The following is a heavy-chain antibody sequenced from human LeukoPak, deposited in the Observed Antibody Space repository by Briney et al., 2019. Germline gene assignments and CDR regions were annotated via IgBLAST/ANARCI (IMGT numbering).Heavy chain of an antibody. V-gene: IGHV1-2*06. CDR1: EYTFTTYY. CDR3: ARGSGRYYVGYWYFDL. D-gene: IGHD3-10*01. Sequence: GASVKVSCKASEYTFTTYYIHWVRQAPGQGLESMGRINPGSGGTNYAQKFQGRVTMTGDTSISTAYMELSRLRSDDTAVYYCARGSGRYYVGYWYFDLWGRGTLVTVSS. CDR2: INPGSGGT. J-gene: IGHJ2*01.